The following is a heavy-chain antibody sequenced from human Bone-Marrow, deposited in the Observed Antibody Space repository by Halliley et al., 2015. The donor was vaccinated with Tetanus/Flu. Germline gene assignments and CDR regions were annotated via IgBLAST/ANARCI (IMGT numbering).Heavy chain of an antibody. V-gene: IGHV3-23*01. J-gene: IGHJ2*01. CDR2: ISGGGGST. CDR3: ARAGVGTPSWYFDL. D-gene: IGHD2-8*01. Sequence: VSVISGGGGSTDYADSVKGRFTISRDNSKNTLYLQMNNLRVEDTAVYYCARAGVGTPSWYFDLWGRGTLVTVSS.